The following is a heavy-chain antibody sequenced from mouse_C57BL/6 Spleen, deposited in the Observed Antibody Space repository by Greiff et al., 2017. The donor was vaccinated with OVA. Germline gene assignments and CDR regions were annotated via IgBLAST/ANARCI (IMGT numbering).Heavy chain of an antibody. V-gene: IGHV1-15*01. Sequence: QVQLKESGAELVRPGASVTLSCKASCYTFTDYEMHWVKQTPVHGLEWIGAIDPETGGTAYNQKFKGKAILTADKSSSTAYMELRSLTSEDSAVYYCTRGYYYAMDYWGQGTSVTVSS. J-gene: IGHJ4*01. CDR2: IDPETGGT. CDR1: CYTFTDYE. CDR3: TRGYYYAMDY.